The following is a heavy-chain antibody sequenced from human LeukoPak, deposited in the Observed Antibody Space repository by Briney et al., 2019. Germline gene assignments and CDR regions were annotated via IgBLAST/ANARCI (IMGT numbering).Heavy chain of an antibody. J-gene: IGHJ4*02. CDR1: GFTFSGYA. Sequence: GGSLRLSCSASGFTFSGYAMLWVRQAPGKGLESVSAIRNSGGSTYYADSVKGRFTISRDNSDNTLYLKMSSLRPEDTAVYYCARERGIAVAGTRFDYWGQGTLVTVSS. D-gene: IGHD6-19*01. CDR3: ARERGIAVAGTRFDY. V-gene: IGHV3-64D*09. CDR2: IRNSGGST.